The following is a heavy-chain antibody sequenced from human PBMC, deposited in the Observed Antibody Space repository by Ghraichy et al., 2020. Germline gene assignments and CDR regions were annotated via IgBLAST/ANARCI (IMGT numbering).Heavy chain of an antibody. CDR1: GFTFTNYA. CDR3: AKAHNTKRWYGDFDY. CDR2: ISASGGTT. J-gene: IGHJ4*02. Sequence: GGSLRLSCAASGFTFTNYAMTWVRQAPGKGLEWVSGISASGGTTYYAGSVKGRFTISRDNSKYTLYLRMNSLRAEDTAVYYCAKAHNTKRWYGDFDYWGQGTLVTVSS. V-gene: IGHV3-23*01. D-gene: IGHD2-15*01.